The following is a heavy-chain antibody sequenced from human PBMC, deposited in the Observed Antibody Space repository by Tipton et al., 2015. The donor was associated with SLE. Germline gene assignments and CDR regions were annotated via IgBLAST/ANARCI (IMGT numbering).Heavy chain of an antibody. CDR2: IYYSGST. CDR3: ARGHGWAVTAPFDY. J-gene: IGHJ4*02. Sequence: TLSLTCTVSGGSISSHYWSWIRQPPGKGLEWIGYIYYSGSTNYNPSLKSRVTISVDTSKNQFSLKLSSVTAADTAVYYCARGHGWAVTAPFDYWGQGTLVTVSS. D-gene: IGHD2-21*02. CDR1: GGSISSHY. V-gene: IGHV4-59*11.